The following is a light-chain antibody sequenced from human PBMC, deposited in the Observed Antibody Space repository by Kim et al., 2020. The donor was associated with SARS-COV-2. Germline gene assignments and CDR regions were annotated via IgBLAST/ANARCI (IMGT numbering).Light chain of an antibody. J-gene: IGKJ1*01. CDR2: AAS. CDR1: QAISNY. Sequence: ASVGERVTITCRASQAISNYLAWYQQKPGQVPRLLIYAASNLQSGVPSRFSGSGSGTDFTLTISSLQPEDVATYYCQKYNSALRTFGQGTKVDIK. CDR3: QKYNSALRT. V-gene: IGKV1-27*01.